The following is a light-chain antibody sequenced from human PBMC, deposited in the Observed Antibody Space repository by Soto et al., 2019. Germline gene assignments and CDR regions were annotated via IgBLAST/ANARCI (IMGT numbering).Light chain of an antibody. CDR2: DVS. V-gene: IGLV2-18*02. CDR3: SSYTSSSTYV. Sequence: QSVLTQPPSVSGSPGQSVTVSCTGTSSDVGSSNGVSWYQQPPGTAPKLMIYDVSNRPSGVPDRFSGSKSGNTASLTISGLQAEDEADYYCSSYTSSSTYVFGTGTKVTVL. CDR1: SSDVGSSNG. J-gene: IGLJ1*01.